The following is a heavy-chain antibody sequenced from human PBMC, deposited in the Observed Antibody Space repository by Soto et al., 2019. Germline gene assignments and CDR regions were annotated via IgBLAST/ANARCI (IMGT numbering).Heavy chain of an antibody. CDR2: LSWDGRHT. J-gene: IGHJ6*02. V-gene: IGHV3-43*01. Sequence: EVQLVESGGVVVQPGGSLRLSCAASGFIFDDYSMYWVRQAPGKGLEWVSLLSWDGRHTYYADSVKGRFIISRDNSRNSLYLQMTSLTTADTALHYCAKARRSIFGGMDVWGQGTTVTVSS. CDR1: GFIFDDYS. CDR3: AKARRSIFGGMDV. D-gene: IGHD3-3*01.